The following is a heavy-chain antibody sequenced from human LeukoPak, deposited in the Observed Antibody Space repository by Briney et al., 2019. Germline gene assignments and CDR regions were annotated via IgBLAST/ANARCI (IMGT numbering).Heavy chain of an antibody. CDR3: ATSIVGATKY. V-gene: IGHV4-39*01. Sequence: ASETLSVTCTVSGGSISSSSYYWGWIRQPPGKGLEWIGSIYYSGSTYYNPSLKSRVTISVDTSKNQFSLKLSSVTAADTAVYYCATSIVGATKYWGQGTLVTVSS. D-gene: IGHD1-26*01. CDR1: GGSISSSSYY. CDR2: IYYSGST. J-gene: IGHJ4*02.